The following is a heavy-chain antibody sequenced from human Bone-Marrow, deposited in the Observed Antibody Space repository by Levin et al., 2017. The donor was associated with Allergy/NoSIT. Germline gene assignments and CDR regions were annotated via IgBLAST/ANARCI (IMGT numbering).Heavy chain of an antibody. J-gene: IGHJ4*02. Sequence: KISCKASGGTFSSYTISWVRQAPGQGLEWMGRIIPILGIANYAQKFQGRVTITADKSTSTAYMELSSLRSEDTAVYYCARDAPRYCSSTSCYLDYWGQGTLVTVSS. V-gene: IGHV1-69*04. D-gene: IGHD2-2*01. CDR3: ARDAPRYCSSTSCYLDY. CDR2: IIPILGIA. CDR1: GGTFSSYT.